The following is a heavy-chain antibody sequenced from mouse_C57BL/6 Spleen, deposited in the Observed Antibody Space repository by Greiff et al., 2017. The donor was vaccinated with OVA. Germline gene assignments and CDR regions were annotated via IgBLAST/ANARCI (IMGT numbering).Heavy chain of an antibody. D-gene: IGHD1-1*01. J-gene: IGHJ1*03. CDR1: GYTFTSYW. CDR3: ARNYGSSYWYFDV. Sequence: VQLQQPGAELVMPGASVKLSCKASGYTFTSYWMHWVKQRPGQGLEWIGESDPSDSYTNYNQKLKGKSTLTVDKSSSTAYMQRSSLTSEDSAVYYCARNYGSSYWYFDVWGTGTTVTVSS. V-gene: IGHV1-69*01. CDR2: SDPSDSYT.